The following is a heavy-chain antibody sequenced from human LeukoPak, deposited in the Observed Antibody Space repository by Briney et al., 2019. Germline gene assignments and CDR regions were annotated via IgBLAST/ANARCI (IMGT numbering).Heavy chain of an antibody. CDR1: GFAFSSYA. D-gene: IGHD5-12*01. CDR2: ISGGGGVT. J-gene: IGHJ4*02. V-gene: IGHV3-23*01. Sequence: KSGGSLRLSCAASGFAFSSYAMSWVRQAPGKGLEWVSSISGGGGVTYYADSVKGRFTISRDNSKNTLYLQMNSLRAEDTAVYYCAKDPRVATIEIFDYWGQGTLVTVSS. CDR3: AKDPRVATIEIFDY.